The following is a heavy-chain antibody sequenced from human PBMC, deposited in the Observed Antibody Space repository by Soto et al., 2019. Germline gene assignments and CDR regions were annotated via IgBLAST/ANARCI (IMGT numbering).Heavy chain of an antibody. J-gene: IGHJ5*02. Sequence: ALVKVSCKASGYTFTSYYMHWVRQAPGQGLEWMGIINPSGGSTSYAQKFQGRVTMTRDTSTSTVYMELSSLRSEGTAVYYCARAGGIVVVPAAKRSWFDPWGQGTLVTVSS. D-gene: IGHD2-2*01. V-gene: IGHV1-46*01. CDR2: INPSGGST. CDR1: GYTFTSYY. CDR3: ARAGGIVVVPAAKRSWFDP.